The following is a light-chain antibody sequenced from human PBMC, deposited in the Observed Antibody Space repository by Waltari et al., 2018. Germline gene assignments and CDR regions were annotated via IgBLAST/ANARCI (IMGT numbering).Light chain of an antibody. V-gene: IGKV1-33*01. J-gene: IGKJ3*01. CDR2: EAS. Sequence: DIQMTQSPSSLSASVGESVNLTCQANQDIRNNLNWYQQKPGKAPNLLIFEASTLETGVPSRFSGSGFGRDFSFTISSLQSEDIATYFCQQSNNLPVTFGPGTKVHIK. CDR1: QDIRNN. CDR3: QQSNNLPVT.